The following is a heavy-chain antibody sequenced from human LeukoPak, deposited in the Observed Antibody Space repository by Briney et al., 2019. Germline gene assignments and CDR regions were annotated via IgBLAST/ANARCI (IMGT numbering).Heavy chain of an antibody. J-gene: IGHJ5*02. CDR2: INHSGST. V-gene: IGHV4-34*01. CDR3: ASFRRFCTSASCNLGFDP. D-gene: IGHD2-2*01. Sequence: SETLSLTCGVYGGSFSAYYWSWIRQPPGKGLEWIGEINHSGSTNYNPSLKSRVTISVDKSKNHFSLNLSSVTAADTAVYYCASFRRFCTSASCNLGFDPWGQGTLVTVSS. CDR1: GGSFSAYY.